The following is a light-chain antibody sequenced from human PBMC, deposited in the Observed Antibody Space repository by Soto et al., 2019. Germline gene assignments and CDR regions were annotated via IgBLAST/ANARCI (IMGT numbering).Light chain of an antibody. J-gene: IGLJ3*02. CDR3: SSYTISSTLV. CDR2: EVS. CDR1: SSDVGGYKY. V-gene: IGLV2-14*01. Sequence: QPVLTQPASVSGSPGQSITISCTGTSSDVGGYKYVSWYQQHPGKAPKLMIYEVSNRPSGVSDRFSGSKSGNTASLTISGLQAEDEADYYCSSYTISSTLVFGGGTKVTVL.